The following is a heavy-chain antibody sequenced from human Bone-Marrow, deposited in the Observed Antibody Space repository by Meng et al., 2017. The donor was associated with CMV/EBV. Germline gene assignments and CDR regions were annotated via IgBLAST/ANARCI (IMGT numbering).Heavy chain of an antibody. J-gene: IGHJ6*02. CDR1: GFTFSSYS. D-gene: IGHD4-23*01. CDR2: ISSSSSTI. V-gene: IGHV3-48*04. Sequence: GESLKISCAASGFTFSSYSMNWVRQAPGKGLEWVSYISSSSSTIYYADSVKGRFTISRDNAKNSLYLQMNSLRAEDTAVYYCARGGNSGYYYGMDVWGQGTTVTFSS. CDR3: ARGGNSGYYYGMDV.